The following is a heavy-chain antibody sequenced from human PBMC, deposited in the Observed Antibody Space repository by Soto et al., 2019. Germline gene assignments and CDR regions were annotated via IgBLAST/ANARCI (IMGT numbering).Heavy chain of an antibody. D-gene: IGHD3-9*01. Sequence: QVQLVQSGVEVKKPGASVKVSCKASGYTFTSYPVTWVRQAPGHGLEWMGWIGPDNGDSNYAQKFQDRVTMTTDTSTSTAYMELRSLRYDDTAVYFCARELRYFAVSGAFNIWGQGTFVIVSS. V-gene: IGHV1-18*04. CDR1: GYTFTSYP. CDR3: ARELRYFAVSGAFNI. J-gene: IGHJ3*02. CDR2: IGPDNGDS.